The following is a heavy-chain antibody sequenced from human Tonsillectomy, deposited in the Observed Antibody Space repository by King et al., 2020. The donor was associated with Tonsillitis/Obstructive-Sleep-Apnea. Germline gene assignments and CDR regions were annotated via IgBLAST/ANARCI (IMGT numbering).Heavy chain of an antibody. CDR3: ARGPRVYCSSTSCQPHRNWFDP. D-gene: IGHD2-2*01. J-gene: IGHJ5*02. V-gene: IGHV4-34*01. CDR1: GGSFSGYY. Sequence: HVQLQQWGAGLLKPSETLSLTCAVSGGSFSGYYWSWIRQPPGKGLEWIGEINHSGSTNYNPSLKSRVTISVDTSKNQFSLKLSSVTAADTAVYYCARGPRVYCSSTSCQPHRNWFDPWGQGTLVTVSS. CDR2: INHSGST.